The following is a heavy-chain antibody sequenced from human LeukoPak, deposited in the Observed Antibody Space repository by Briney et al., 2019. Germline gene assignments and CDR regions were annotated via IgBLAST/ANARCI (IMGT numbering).Heavy chain of an antibody. CDR2: IYYSGST. J-gene: IGHJ3*02. V-gene: IGHV4-31*03. CDR3: ARDLSLGAPGDAFDI. Sequence: ASETLSLTCTVSGGSISSGGYYWSWIRQHPGKGLEWIGYIYYSGSTYYNPSLKSRVTISVDTSKNQFSLKLSSVTAADTAVYYCARDLSLGAPGDAFDIWGQGTMVTVSS. D-gene: IGHD7-27*01. CDR1: GGSISSGGYY.